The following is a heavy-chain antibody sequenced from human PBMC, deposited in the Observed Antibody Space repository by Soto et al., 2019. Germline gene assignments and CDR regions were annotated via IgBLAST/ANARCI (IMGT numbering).Heavy chain of an antibody. CDR1: SGSIISSNYY. J-gene: IGHJ5*02. V-gene: IGHV4-39*01. CDR2: IYYSGST. CDR3: ARLNKPGWFDP. Sequence: QLQLQESGPGLVKPSETLSLTCTVSSGSIISSNYYWAWIRQPPEKGLEWIATIYYSGSTYYSPSLKSRVTISVDTSKNQFSLRLASVTAADTAVYYCARLNKPGWFDPWGQGTLFTVSS.